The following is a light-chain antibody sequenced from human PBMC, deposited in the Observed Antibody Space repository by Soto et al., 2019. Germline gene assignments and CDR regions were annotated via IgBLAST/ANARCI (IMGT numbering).Light chain of an antibody. V-gene: IGKV1-5*01. J-gene: IGKJ2*01. CDR3: QPYNNYPYT. CDR2: DAS. Sequence: DIQMTQSPSTLSASVGDRVTITCRAGQSISSWLAWYQQKPGKAPKLLIYDASTLESGVPSRFSGSGSGTEFTHTISSLQPDDFATYYCQPYNNYPYTFGQGTKLEIK. CDR1: QSISSW.